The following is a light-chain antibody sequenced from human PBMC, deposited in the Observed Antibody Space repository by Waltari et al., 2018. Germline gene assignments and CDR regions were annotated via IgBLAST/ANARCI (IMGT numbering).Light chain of an antibody. J-gene: IGKJ4*01. V-gene: IGKV1-39*01. CDR1: RDIFNY. CDR2: AAT. CDR3: QQSYSAPLT. Sequence: DIQMTQSPSSLSASVGDRATITCRASRDIFNYLNWYQQKPGKAPKFLIHAATTLHSGVPSRFSGGGSGTDFTLTITSLQPEDFATYYCQQSYSAPLTFGGGTKVEI.